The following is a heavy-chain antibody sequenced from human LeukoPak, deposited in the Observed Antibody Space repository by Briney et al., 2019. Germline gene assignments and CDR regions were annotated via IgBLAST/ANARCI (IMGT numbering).Heavy chain of an antibody. D-gene: IGHD3-3*01. V-gene: IGHV4-39*01. J-gene: IGHJ5*02. Sequence: SETLSLTCTVSGGSISSSSYYWGWIRQPPGKGLEWIGSIYYSGSTYYNPSLKSRVTISVDTSKNQFSLKLSSVTAADTAVYYCARQAEAFWSGYYSWSDPWGQGTLVTVSS. CDR3: ARQAEAFWSGYYSWSDP. CDR2: IYYSGST. CDR1: GGSISSSSYY.